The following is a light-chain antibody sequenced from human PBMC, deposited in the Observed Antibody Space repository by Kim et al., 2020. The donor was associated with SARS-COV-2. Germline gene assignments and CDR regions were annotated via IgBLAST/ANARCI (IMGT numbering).Light chain of an antibody. CDR2: EAT. V-gene: IGKV3-11*01. CDR3: HQRAYWPLT. J-gene: IGKJ4*01. Sequence: SLSPGERAPVSCRASQSVSSHLAWYQQKPGQAPRLLIYEATNRATGIPARFSGSGSGTDFTLTISSLEHEDFAVYYCHQRAYWPLTFGGGTKVEI. CDR1: QSVSSH.